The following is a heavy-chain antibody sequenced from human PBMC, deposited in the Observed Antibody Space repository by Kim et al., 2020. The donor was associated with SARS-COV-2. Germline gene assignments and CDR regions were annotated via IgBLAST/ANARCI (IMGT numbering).Heavy chain of an antibody. J-gene: IGHJ4*02. D-gene: IGHD3-22*01. Sequence: PVKGRFTISRDDSKNTLYLQMNSLKTEDTAVYYCTTSMIVVVITTTGLDYWGQGTLVTVSS. CDR3: TTSMIVVVITTTGLDY. V-gene: IGHV3-15*01.